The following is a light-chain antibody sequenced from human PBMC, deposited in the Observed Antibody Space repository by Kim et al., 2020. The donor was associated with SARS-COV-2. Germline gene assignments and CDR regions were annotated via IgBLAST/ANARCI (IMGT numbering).Light chain of an antibody. Sequence: SYELTQSPSVSVSPGQTATITCSGDELPEQYAYWYQQKPGQAPLLVIYRYTERPSGIPERFSGSTSGTTVTLTISGVQAEDEADYYCQSTDSSGTYVFGAGTKVTVL. J-gene: IGLJ1*01. V-gene: IGLV3-25*03. CDR1: ELPEQY. CDR3: QSTDSSGTYV. CDR2: RYT.